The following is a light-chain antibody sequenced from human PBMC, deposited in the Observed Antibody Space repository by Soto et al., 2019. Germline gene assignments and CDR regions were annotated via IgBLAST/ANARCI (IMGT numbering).Light chain of an antibody. J-gene: IGKJ4*01. CDR2: ATS. V-gene: IGKV3-15*01. CDR3: QQYCDWPLT. Sequence: EIVVTQSPATLSVSPGERATLSCRASQSVGNNFAWYQQKPGQAPRLLLFATSTRATGVPARFSGSGSGTEFTLTISSLQSEDFAVYYCQQYCDWPLTFGGGAKVEIE. CDR1: QSVGNN.